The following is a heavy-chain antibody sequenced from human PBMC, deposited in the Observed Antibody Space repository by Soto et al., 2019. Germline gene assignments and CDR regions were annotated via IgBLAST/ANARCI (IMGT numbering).Heavy chain of an antibody. CDR1: GVSLTGGNW. V-gene: IGHV4-4*02. CDR2: IFHDGTA. D-gene: IGHD3-10*02. Sequence: SETLSLTCAVSGVSLTGGNWWTWVRQSPQRGLEYIGEIFHDGTANYYPSFERRVAMSVDTSRNQFSLKLTSVTAADTAVYFCARLVYDSRLNSMSFDFWGPATLVTVS. CDR3: ARLVYDSRLNSMSFDF. J-gene: IGHJ4*02.